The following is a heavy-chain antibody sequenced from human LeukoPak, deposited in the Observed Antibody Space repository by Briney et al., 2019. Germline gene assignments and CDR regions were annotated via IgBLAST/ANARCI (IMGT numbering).Heavy chain of an antibody. CDR1: GFTFSSYG. J-gene: IGHJ6*04. Sequence: QTGRSLRLSCAASGFTFSSYGMHWVRQAPGKGLEWVAVISYDGSNKYYADSVKGRFTISRDNSKNTLYLQMNSLRAEDTAVYYCARDLKQWLVGGGDGMDVWGKGTTVTVSS. CDR2: ISYDGSNK. D-gene: IGHD6-19*01. CDR3: ARDLKQWLVGGGDGMDV. V-gene: IGHV3-30*03.